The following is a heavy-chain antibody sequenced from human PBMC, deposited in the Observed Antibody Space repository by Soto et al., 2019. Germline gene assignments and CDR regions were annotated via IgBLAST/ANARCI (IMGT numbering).Heavy chain of an antibody. J-gene: IGHJ4*02. CDR3: AKDRSYYYDSSGPGPFDY. D-gene: IGHD3-22*01. V-gene: IGHV3-23*01. CDR1: GFTFSSYA. CDR2: ISGSGGST. Sequence: GGSLRLSCAASGFTFSSYAMSWVRQAPGEGLEWVSAISGSGGSTYYADSVKGRFTISRDNSKNTLYLQMNSLRAEDTAVYYCAKDRSYYYDSSGPGPFDYWGQGTLVTVSS.